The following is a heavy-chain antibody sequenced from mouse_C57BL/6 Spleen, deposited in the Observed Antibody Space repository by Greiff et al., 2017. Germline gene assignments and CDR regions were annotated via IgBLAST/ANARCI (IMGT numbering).Heavy chain of an antibody. J-gene: IGHJ2*01. CDR1: GYAFSSYW. CDR2: IYPGDGDT. Sequence: QVQLKQSGAELVKPGASVKISCKASGYAFSSYWMNWVKQRPGKGLEWIGQIYPGDGDTNYNGKFKGKATLTADKSSSTAYMQLSSLTSEDSAVYFCARAGTNWDYFDYWGQGTTLTVSS. D-gene: IGHD4-1*01. V-gene: IGHV1-80*01. CDR3: ARAGTNWDYFDY.